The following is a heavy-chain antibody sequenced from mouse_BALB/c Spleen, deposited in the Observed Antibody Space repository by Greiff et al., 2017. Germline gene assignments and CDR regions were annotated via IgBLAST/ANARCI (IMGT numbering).Heavy chain of an antibody. Sequence: VQLQQSGAELARPGASVKLSCKASGYTFTSYWMQWVKQRPGQGLEWIGAIYPGDGDTRYTQKFKGKATLTADKSSSTAYMQLSSLASEDSAVYYCARREAYYGNYYAMDYWGQGTSVTVSS. D-gene: IGHD2-10*01. CDR3: ARREAYYGNYYAMDY. J-gene: IGHJ4*01. V-gene: IGHV1-87*01. CDR1: GYTFTSYW. CDR2: IYPGDGDT.